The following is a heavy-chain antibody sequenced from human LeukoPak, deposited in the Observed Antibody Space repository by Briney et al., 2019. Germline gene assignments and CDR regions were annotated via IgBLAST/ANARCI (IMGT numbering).Heavy chain of an antibody. CDR1: GYSIGSDCY. CDR3: ARDHSTGWDFDY. Sequence: SETLSLTCTVSGYSIGSDCYWAWIRQPPGKGLEWIGSMYHSGDTHYNPSLKSRVTISVDMPKNQFSLKLTSVTAADTAVYYCARDHSTGWDFDYWGQGTLVTVSS. J-gene: IGHJ4*02. CDR2: MYHSGDT. V-gene: IGHV4-38-2*02. D-gene: IGHD6-25*01.